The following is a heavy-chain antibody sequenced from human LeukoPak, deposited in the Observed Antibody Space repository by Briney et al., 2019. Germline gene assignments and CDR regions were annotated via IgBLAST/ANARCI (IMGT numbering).Heavy chain of an antibody. Sequence: PSETLSLTCAVYGGTFSGYYWTWIRQSPGKGLEWIGEVTHRGVTHYSPSLRSRVTISLDTSRKQFSLSVSSVTAADTAVYYCARENSGSFFPGEDYYFLDVWGKGTTVTVSS. CDR1: GGTFSGYY. CDR3: ARENSGSFFPGEDYYFLDV. J-gene: IGHJ6*04. CDR2: VTHRGVT. V-gene: IGHV4-34*01. D-gene: IGHD1-26*01.